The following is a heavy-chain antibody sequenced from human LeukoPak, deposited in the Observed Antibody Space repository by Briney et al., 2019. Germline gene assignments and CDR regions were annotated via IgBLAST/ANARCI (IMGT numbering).Heavy chain of an antibody. D-gene: IGHD4-23*01. CDR2: ISSSSSTI. Sequence: GGSLRLSCAASGFTFSSYSMNWVRQAPGNGLEWVSYISSSSSTIYYADSVKGRFTISRDNSKNTLYLQMNSLRAEDTAVYYCARGPYGGKGWASDYWGQGTLVTVSS. V-gene: IGHV3-48*01. J-gene: IGHJ4*02. CDR3: ARGPYGGKGWASDY. CDR1: GFTFSSYS.